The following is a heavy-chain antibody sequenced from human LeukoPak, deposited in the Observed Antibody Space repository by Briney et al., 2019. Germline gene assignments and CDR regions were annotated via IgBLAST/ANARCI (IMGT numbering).Heavy chain of an antibody. CDR1: GYTLTSYD. V-gene: IGHV1-8*01. CDR2: MNPNSGNT. J-gene: IGHJ3*02. D-gene: IGHD6-19*01. CDR3: ARDMTSGWSAFDI. Sequence: ASVKVSCKASGYTLTSYDINWVRQATGQGPEWMGWMNPNSGNTGYAQKFQGRVTMTRNTSISTAYMELSSLRSEDTAVYYCARDMTSGWSAFDIWGQGTMVTVSS.